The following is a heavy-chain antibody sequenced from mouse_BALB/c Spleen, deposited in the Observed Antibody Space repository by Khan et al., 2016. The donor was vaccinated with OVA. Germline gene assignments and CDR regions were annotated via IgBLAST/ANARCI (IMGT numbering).Heavy chain of an antibody. CDR2: IDPETGGT. J-gene: IGHJ2*01. CDR3: TRSYYGSSGFDY. D-gene: IGHD1-1*01. V-gene: IGHV1-15*01. Sequence: QVQLQQPGAELVRPGASVTLSCKASGYTFTDYEMHWVKQTPVHGLEWIGAIDPETGGTAYNQKLKGKATLTADKSSSTAYMELRSLTSEDSAVYYCTRSYYGSSGFDYWGQGTTLTVSS. CDR1: GYTFTDYE.